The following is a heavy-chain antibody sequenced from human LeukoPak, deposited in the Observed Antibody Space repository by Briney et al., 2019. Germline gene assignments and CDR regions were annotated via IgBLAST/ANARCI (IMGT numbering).Heavy chain of an antibody. CDR2: IKSKTDGGTT. D-gene: IGHD3/OR15-3a*01. CDR1: GFTFSNAW. Sequence: GGSLRLSCAASGFTFSNAWMSWVRQAPGKGLEWVGRIKSKTDGGTTDYAAPVKGRFTISRDDSKNTLYLQMNSLKTEDTAVYYCTRDGFQDWLFTDYWGQGTLVTVSS. J-gene: IGHJ4*02. V-gene: IGHV3-15*01. CDR3: TRDGFQDWLFTDY.